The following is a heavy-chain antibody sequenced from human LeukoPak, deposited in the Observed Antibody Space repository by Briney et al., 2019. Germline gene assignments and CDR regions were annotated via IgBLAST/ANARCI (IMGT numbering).Heavy chain of an antibody. CDR2: INHSGST. CDR3: ARTHFSVWGSYRYFDY. Sequence: SETLSPTCAVYGGSFSGYYWSWIRQPPGKGLEWIGEINHSGSTNYNPSLKSRVTISVDTSKNQFSLKLSSVTAADTAVYYCARTHFSVWGSYRYFDYWGQGTLVTVSS. CDR1: GGSFSGYY. V-gene: IGHV4-34*01. J-gene: IGHJ4*02. D-gene: IGHD3-16*02.